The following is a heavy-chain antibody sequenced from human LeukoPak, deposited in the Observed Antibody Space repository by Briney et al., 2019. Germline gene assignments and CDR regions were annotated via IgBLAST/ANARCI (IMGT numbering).Heavy chain of an antibody. D-gene: IGHD3-22*01. CDR1: GFTFSSYG. J-gene: IGHJ4*02. Sequence: GGSLRLSCAASGFTFSSYGIHWVRQAPGKGLEWVAIISYDGSNKYYADSVKGRFTISRDNSKNTLYLQMNSLRVEDTAVYYCAKDRGDSSAYYPSSFDYWGQGTLVTVSS. V-gene: IGHV3-30*18. CDR3: AKDRGDSSAYYPSSFDY. CDR2: ISYDGSNK.